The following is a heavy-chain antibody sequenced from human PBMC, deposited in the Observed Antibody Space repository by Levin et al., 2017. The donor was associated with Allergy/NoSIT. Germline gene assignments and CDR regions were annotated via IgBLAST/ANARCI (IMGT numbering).Heavy chain of an antibody. Sequence: GESLKISCAASGFTFSSYGIHWVRQAPGKGLEWVAVISYDGSNKDYADSVKGRFTISRDNSKNTLYLQMNSLRVEDTSVYYCVKDYGSGRLVHYYGMDVWGQGTTVTVSS. J-gene: IGHJ6*02. V-gene: IGHV3-30*18. CDR2: ISYDGSNK. CDR1: GFTFSSYG. CDR3: VKDYGSGRLVHYYGMDV. D-gene: IGHD3-10*01.